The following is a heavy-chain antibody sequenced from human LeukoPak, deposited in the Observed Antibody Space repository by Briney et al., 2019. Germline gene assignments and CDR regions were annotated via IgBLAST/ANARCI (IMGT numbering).Heavy chain of an antibody. Sequence: GGSLRLSCAASGFTFSSYAMHWVRQAPGKGLEYVSAISSNGGSTYYANSVKGRFTISRDNSKNTLYLQMGSLRAEDMAVYYCARESGYAPHYYFDYWGQGTLVTVSS. J-gene: IGHJ4*02. V-gene: IGHV3-64*01. CDR1: GFTFSSYA. CDR3: ARESGYAPHYYFDY. D-gene: IGHD5-12*01. CDR2: ISSNGGST.